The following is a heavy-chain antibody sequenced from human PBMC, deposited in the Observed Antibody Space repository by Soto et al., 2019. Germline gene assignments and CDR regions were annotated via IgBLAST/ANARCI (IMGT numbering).Heavy chain of an antibody. CDR2: IYYNGNT. J-gene: IGHJ6*02. V-gene: IGHV4-31*02. CDR3: AGDKGGAALKGSGMDV. Sequence: QVQVQESGPGLVKPSQTLSLKCSVSGGSIGSRDYYWSWIRQHPEKGLEWIGSIYYNGNTDYNPSLRGRPTMSLDTSMNEFSLKLTSGTAADTAVYYCAGDKGGAALKGSGMDVWGQGTTVTVS. CDR1: GGSIGSRDYY. D-gene: IGHD3-10*01.